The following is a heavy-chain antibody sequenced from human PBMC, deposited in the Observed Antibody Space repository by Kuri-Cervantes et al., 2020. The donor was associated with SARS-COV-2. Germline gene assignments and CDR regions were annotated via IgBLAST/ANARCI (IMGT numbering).Heavy chain of an antibody. CDR1: GFTFSSYS. CDR3: ARALPADYSSSWYAVGATTLDWFDP. CDR2: ISSSSSYI. J-gene: IGHJ5*02. V-gene: IGHV3-21*01. Sequence: GESLKISCAASGFTFSSYSMNWVRQAPGKGLEWVSSISSSSSYIYYADSVKGRFTISRDNAKNSLYLQMNSLRAEDTAVYYCARALPADYSSSWYAVGATTLDWFDPWGQGTLVTVSS. D-gene: IGHD6-13*01.